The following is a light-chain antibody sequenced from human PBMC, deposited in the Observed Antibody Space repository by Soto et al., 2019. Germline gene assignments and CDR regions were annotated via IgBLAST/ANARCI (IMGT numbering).Light chain of an antibody. CDR2: GAS. CDR3: QQYNNWPWT. J-gene: IGKJ1*01. CDR1: QSVSGD. Sequence: EVVMTQSPATLSVSPGERATLSCRASQSVSGDLVWYQQKPGQAPRPLIYGASTRATGIPARFSGSGSGTEFTLAISSLQSEDVVVYYCQQYNNWPWTFGQGTKVEIK. V-gene: IGKV3-15*01.